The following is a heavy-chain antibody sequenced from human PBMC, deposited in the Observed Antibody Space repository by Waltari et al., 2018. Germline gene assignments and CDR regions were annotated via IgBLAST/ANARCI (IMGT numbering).Heavy chain of an antibody. J-gene: IGHJ4*02. CDR3: ASTHYDILTGYYKDKGDLAY. CDR1: GGSFSGYY. V-gene: IGHV4-34*01. CDR2: INHSGST. D-gene: IGHD3-9*01. Sequence: QVQLQQWGAGLLKPSETLSLTCAVYGGSFSGYYWSWIRQPPGKGLEWIGEINHSGSTNYNPSLKSRVTISVDTSKNQFSLKLSSVTAADTAVYYCASTHYDILTGYYKDKGDLAYWGQGTLVTVSS.